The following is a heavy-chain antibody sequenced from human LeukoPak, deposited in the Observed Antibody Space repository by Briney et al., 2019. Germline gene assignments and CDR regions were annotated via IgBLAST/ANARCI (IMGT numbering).Heavy chain of an antibody. CDR2: IRCKAYGGTT. V-gene: IGHV3-49*04. J-gene: IGHJ6*02. D-gene: IGHD2-2*01. CDR3: TRDRIVVVPAARVYYYYGMDV. Sequence: PGRSLRLSCTASGFTFGDYAMSWVRQAPGKGLEWVGFIRCKAYGGTTEYAASVKGRFTISRDDSKSIAYLQMNSLKTEDTAVYYCTRDRIVVVPAARVYYYYGMDVWGQGTTVTVSS. CDR1: GFTFGDYA.